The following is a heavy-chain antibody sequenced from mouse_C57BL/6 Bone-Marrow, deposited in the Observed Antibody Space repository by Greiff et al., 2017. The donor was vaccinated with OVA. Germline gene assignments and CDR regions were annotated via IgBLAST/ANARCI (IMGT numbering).Heavy chain of an antibody. CDR2: INPSTGGT. Sequence: EVMLVESGPELVKPGASVKIPCKASGYSFTGYYMNWVKQSPEKSLEWIGEINPSTGGTTYNQKFKAKATLTVDKSSSTAYMQLKSLTSEDSAVYYCARGGTSPFAYWGQGTLVTVSA. D-gene: IGHD4-1*01. CDR1: GYSFTGYY. J-gene: IGHJ3*01. V-gene: IGHV1-42*01. CDR3: ARGGTSPFAY.